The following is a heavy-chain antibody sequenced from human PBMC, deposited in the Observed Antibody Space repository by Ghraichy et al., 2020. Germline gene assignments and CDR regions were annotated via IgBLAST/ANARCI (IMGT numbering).Heavy chain of an antibody. D-gene: IGHD2-2*01. Sequence: GESLNISCIASGFTFGSYNMNWVRQAPGKGLEWVASVSSTGSYIYYGESMKGRFTISRDNAQNSLFLQMNSLRAEDSAIYYCVRLISSTAQYYGLAVWGQGTTVTVSS. CDR1: GFTFGSYN. CDR2: VSSTGSYI. CDR3: VRLISSTAQYYGLAV. V-gene: IGHV3-21*06. J-gene: IGHJ6*02.